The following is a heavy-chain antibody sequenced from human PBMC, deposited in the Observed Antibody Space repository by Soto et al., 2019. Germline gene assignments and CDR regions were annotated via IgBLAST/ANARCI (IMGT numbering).Heavy chain of an antibody. Sequence: PSETLSLTCAVYCGSFSGYYWSWIRQPPGKGLEWIGEINHSGSTNYNPSLKNRVTISVDTSKNQFSLKLSSVTAADTAVYYCAGDIVVVPAAMNNWFDPWGQGTLVTVSS. D-gene: IGHD2-2*01. CDR3: AGDIVVVPAAMNNWFDP. CDR2: INHSGST. J-gene: IGHJ5*02. V-gene: IGHV4-34*01. CDR1: CGSFSGYY.